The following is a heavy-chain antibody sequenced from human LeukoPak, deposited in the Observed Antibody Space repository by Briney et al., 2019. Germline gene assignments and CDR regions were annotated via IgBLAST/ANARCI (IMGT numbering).Heavy chain of an antibody. J-gene: IGHJ4*02. CDR2: INHSGST. D-gene: IGHD6-13*01. V-gene: IGHV4-34*01. Sequence: PSETLSLTCAVYGGSFSGYYWSWIRQPLGKGLEWIGEINHSGSTNYNPSLKSRVTISVDTSKNQFSLKLSSVTAADTAVFYCARGNHNGYSLDYWGQGTLVTVSS. CDR3: ARGNHNGYSLDY. CDR1: GGSFSGYY.